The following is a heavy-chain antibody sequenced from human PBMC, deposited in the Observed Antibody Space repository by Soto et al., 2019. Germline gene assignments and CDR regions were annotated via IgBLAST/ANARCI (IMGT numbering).Heavy chain of an antibody. V-gene: IGHV4-30-2*01. CDR2: IYHSGST. CDR3: ARGPFGGDYYYYYGMDV. D-gene: IGHD2-21*02. CDR1: GGSISSGGYS. J-gene: IGHJ6*02. Sequence: TLSLTCAVSGGSISSGGYSWSWIRQPPGKGLEWIGYIYHSGSTYYNPSLKSRVTISVDRSKNQFSLKLSSVTAADTAVYYCARGPFGGDYYYYYGMDVWGQGTTVTVSS.